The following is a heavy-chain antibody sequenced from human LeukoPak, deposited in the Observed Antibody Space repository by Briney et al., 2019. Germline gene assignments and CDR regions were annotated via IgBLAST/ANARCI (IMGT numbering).Heavy chain of an antibody. J-gene: IGHJ4*02. V-gene: IGHV3-74*03. Sequence: GVSLRLSCAASGFTFSSYWMHWVRQVPGKGLEWVSRSSSDGRSTTYADSVKGRLTISRDNAKNTLYLQMNSLRAEDTAVYYCARSFYESSGSYLGYWGQGTLVTASS. CDR2: SSSDGRST. CDR3: ARSFYESSGSYLGY. CDR1: GFTFSSYW. D-gene: IGHD3-22*01.